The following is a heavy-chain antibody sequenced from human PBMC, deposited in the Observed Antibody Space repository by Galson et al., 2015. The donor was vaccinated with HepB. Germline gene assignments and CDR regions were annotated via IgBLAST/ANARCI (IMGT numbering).Heavy chain of an antibody. V-gene: IGHV1-3*01. CDR1: GYTFTSYA. J-gene: IGHJ3*02. D-gene: IGHD2-2*01. Sequence: SVKVSCKASGYTFTSYAMHWVRQAPGQRLEWMGWINAGNGNTKYSQKFQGRVTITRDTSASTAYMELSSLRSEDTAVYYCARGGSTRNCSSTSCYWAMYIRAFDIWGQGTMVTVSS. CDR2: INAGNGNT. CDR3: ARGGSTRNCSSTSCYWAMYIRAFDI.